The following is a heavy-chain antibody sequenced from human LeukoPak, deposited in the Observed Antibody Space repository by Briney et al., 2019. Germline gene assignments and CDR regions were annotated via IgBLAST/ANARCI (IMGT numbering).Heavy chain of an antibody. Sequence: GGSLSLSCAVSGAAFSILAMHWVRQCPGKGLEFVSAIGGDGATTHYADSVRGRFTISRDNSKNTVHLQMGSLRPEDMAVYYCATGYNYYYDYWGQGTLVSVSS. V-gene: IGHV3-64*02. D-gene: IGHD5-18*01. CDR1: GAAFSILA. CDR2: IGGDGATT. CDR3: ATGYNYYYDY. J-gene: IGHJ4*02.